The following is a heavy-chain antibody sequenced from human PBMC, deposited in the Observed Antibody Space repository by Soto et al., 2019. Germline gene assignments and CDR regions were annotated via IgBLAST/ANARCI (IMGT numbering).Heavy chain of an antibody. CDR1: GGSISGYY. CDR2: IYYSGST. Sequence: SETLSLTCTVSGGSISGYYWSWLRQPPGKELEWIGYIYYSGSTNYNPSLNSRVTISVDTSKNEFSLKLNSVTAADTAVYYCARHGRGGSGWYDYWGQGTKVTVSS. V-gene: IGHV4-59*08. CDR3: ARHGRGGSGWYDY. D-gene: IGHD6-19*01. J-gene: IGHJ4*02.